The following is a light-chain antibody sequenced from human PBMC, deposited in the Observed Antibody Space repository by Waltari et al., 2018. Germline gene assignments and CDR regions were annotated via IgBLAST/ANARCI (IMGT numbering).Light chain of an antibody. CDR1: SSDVGGYNY. J-gene: IGLJ2*01. Sequence: QSALTQPPSASGSPGQSVTISCTGTSSDVGGYNYVSWCQQYPGKAPKRMIYEVSKRPSGVPGRFSGSKTGNTASLTVSGLQGGDEAGYFCSSYAGSNTVVFGGGTKLAVL. CDR2: EVS. V-gene: IGLV2-8*01. CDR3: SSYAGSNTVV.